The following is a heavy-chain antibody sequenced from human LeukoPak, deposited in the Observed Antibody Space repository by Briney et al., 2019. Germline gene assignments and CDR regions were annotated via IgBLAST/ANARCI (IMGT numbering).Heavy chain of an antibody. V-gene: IGHV3-66*01. CDR2: IYSGGST. D-gene: IGHD5-18*01. J-gene: IGHJ4*02. CDR1: GFTVSSNY. CDR3: ARAIAGYSYILDY. Sequence: GGSLRLSCAASGFTVSSNYMSWVRQAPGKGLEWVSVIYSGGSTYYADSVKGRFTISRDNSKNTLYLQMNSLRAEDTAVYYCARAIAGYSYILDYWGQGTLVTVSS.